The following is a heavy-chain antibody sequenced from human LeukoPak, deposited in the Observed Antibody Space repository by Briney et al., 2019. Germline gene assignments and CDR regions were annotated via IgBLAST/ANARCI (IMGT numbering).Heavy chain of an antibody. CDR2: IYTSGST. CDR3: ARDGVYYGSGKKAFDI. V-gene: IGHV4-4*07. CDR1: GGSISSYY. J-gene: IGHJ3*02. D-gene: IGHD3-10*01. Sequence: WETLCLTCTVSGGSISSYYWSWIRQPAGKGLEWIGRIYTSGSTNYNPPHKSRVTMSVDTSKNQFSLKLSSVTAADAAVYYYARDGVYYGSGKKAFDIWGQGTMVTVSS.